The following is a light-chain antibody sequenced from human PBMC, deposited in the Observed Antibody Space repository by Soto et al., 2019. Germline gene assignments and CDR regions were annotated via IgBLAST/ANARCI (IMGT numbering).Light chain of an antibody. CDR2: EVS. V-gene: IGLV2-14*01. J-gene: IGLJ2*01. CDR3: SSYTSSNTLEV. Sequence: QSALTQPRSVSGSPGQSVTISCTGTSSDVGGSNYVSWYQHHPHRAPKLLIYEVSYRPSGVSNRFSGSKSGNMASLTISGLQAEDVADYYCSSYTSSNTLEVFGSGTKLTVL. CDR1: SSDVGGSNY.